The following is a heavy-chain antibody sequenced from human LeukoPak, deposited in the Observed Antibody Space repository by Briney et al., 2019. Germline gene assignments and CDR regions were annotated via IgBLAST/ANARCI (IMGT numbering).Heavy chain of an antibody. CDR3: ARDWRIQLWEGGYYFDY. V-gene: IGHV6-1*01. D-gene: IGHD5-18*01. CDR1: GDSVSSNSAA. J-gene: IGHJ4*02. CDR2: TYYRSKWYN. Sequence: LQTLSLTCAISGDSVSSNSAAWNWIRQSPSRGLEWLGRTYYRSKWYNDYAVSVKSRITINPDTSKNRFSLQLNSVTPEDTAVYYCARDWRIQLWEGGYYFDYWGQGTLVTVSS.